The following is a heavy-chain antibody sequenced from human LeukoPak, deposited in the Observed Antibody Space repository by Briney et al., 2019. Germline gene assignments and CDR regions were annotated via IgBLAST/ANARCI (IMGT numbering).Heavy chain of an antibody. Sequence: GGSLRLSCEASGFDFSSHWMHWVRHAPGKGLVWISNIRGDGSLLVYADSLKGRFTVSRDNAKNTLFLHMTSLSAEDTAVYYCARDEVGAPPIDYWGQGALVTVSS. CDR3: ARDEVGAPPIDY. CDR2: IRGDGSLL. J-gene: IGHJ4*02. V-gene: IGHV3-74*01. CDR1: GFDFSSHW. D-gene: IGHD1-26*01.